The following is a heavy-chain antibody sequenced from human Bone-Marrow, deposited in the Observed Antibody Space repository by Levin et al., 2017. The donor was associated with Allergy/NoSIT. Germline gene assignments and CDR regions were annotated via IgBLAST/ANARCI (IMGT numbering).Heavy chain of an antibody. CDR1: GFSISSKD. D-gene: IGHD2-2*01. Sequence: LSLTCAASGFSISSKDINWVRQAPGKGLEWVSVIYSGGSTYYADSVKGRFTISRDNSNNTLYLQMNSLRAEDTAVYYCARDKVVLAAMGALYYYGMDVWGQGTTVTVS. CDR2: IYSGGST. J-gene: IGHJ6*02. CDR3: ARDKVVLAAMGALYYYGMDV. V-gene: IGHV3-53*01.